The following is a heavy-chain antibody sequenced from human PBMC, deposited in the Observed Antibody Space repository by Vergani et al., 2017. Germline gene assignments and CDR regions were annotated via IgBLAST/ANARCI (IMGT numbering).Heavy chain of an antibody. CDR3: AKVVSSSSSSSVDPYFDD. CDR1: GFTFSSYA. Sequence: EVQLLESGGGLVQPGGSLRLSCAASGFTFSSYAMSWVRQAPGKGLEWVSAISGSGGSTYYADSVKGRFTISRDNSKNTLYLKMNSLRAEDTAVYYCAKVVSSSSSSSVDPYFDDWGQGTLVTVSS. J-gene: IGHJ4*02. V-gene: IGHV3-23*01. CDR2: ISGSGGST. D-gene: IGHD6-6*01.